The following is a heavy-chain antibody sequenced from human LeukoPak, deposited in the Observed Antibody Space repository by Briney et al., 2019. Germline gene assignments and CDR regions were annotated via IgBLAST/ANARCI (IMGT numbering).Heavy chain of an antibody. Sequence: PGGSLRLSCAASGFTFSSYSMNWVRQAPGKGLEWVSSISSSGSYIYYADSVKGRFTISRDNAKNSLYLQMSGLRAEDTAVYYCARDLQGAMAPWGQGTLVTVSS. D-gene: IGHD1-26*01. CDR1: GFTFSSYS. CDR3: ARDLQGAMAP. CDR2: ISSSGSYI. V-gene: IGHV3-21*01. J-gene: IGHJ5*02.